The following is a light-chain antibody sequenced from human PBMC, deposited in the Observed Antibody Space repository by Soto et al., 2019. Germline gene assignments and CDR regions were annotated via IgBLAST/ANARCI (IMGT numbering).Light chain of an antibody. CDR3: AAWYDSLNGQGV. CDR2: RNN. J-gene: IGLJ2*01. CDR1: SSNIGSNY. Sequence: QPVLTPPPSASGTPGQRVTISCSGSSSNIGSNYVYWYQQLPGTAPKLLIYRNNQRPSGVPDRFSGSKSGTSASLSISGLRSEDEADYYCAAWYDSLNGQGVFGGGTKLTVL. V-gene: IGLV1-47*01.